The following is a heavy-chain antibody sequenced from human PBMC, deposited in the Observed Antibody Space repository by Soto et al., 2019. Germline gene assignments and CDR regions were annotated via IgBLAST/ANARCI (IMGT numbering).Heavy chain of an antibody. CDR1: GGYFSGYY. J-gene: IGHJ6*02. Sequence: PSGTLSLTCAVSGGYFSGYYWTWIRQIPGKGLEWIGEINQSGNTKYNPSLMSRVTMSVDTSRNQFSLKLRSVTAADTAVYYCARPSYALNWDFHYGMQVWGQGTSVTVSS. D-gene: IGHD2-2*01. CDR2: INQSGNT. V-gene: IGHV4-34*01. CDR3: ARPSYALNWDFHYGMQV.